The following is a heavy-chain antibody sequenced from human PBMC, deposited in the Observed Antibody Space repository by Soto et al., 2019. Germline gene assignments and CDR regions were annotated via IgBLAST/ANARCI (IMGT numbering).Heavy chain of an antibody. Sequence: PSETLSLTCTVSGGSISSYYWSWIRQPPGKGLEWIGYIYYSGSTNYNPSLKSRVTISVDTSKNQFSLKLSSVTAADTAVYYCARDRSMVWFDPWGQGTLVTVSS. CDR2: IYYSGST. D-gene: IGHD3-10*01. J-gene: IGHJ5*02. V-gene: IGHV4-59*01. CDR1: GGSISSYY. CDR3: ARDRSMVWFDP.